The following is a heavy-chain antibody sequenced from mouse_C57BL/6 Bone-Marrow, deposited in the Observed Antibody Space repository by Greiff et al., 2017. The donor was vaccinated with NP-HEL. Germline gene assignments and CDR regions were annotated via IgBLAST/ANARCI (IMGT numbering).Heavy chain of an antibody. Sequence: DVQLQESGPGLVKPSQSLSLTCSVTGFSITSGYYWYWIRQFPGNILDWMGFISYDGCNYYNPSLKNRISITRDTSKNQFFLKLNSVTTEDTATYYCARGRWLSGWYFDVWGTGTTVTVSS. CDR1: GFSITSGYY. D-gene: IGHD2-3*01. V-gene: IGHV3-6*01. J-gene: IGHJ1*03. CDR2: ISYDGCN. CDR3: ARGRWLSGWYFDV.